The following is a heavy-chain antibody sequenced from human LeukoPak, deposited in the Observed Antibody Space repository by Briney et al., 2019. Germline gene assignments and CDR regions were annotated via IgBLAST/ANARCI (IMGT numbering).Heavy chain of an antibody. V-gene: IGHV4-59*06. Sequence: PSETLSLTCTVSGGSISSYYWSWIRQPPGKGLEWIGYIYYSGSTYYNPSLKSRVTISVDTSKNQFSLKLSSVTAADTAVYYCATLPRCSSTSCPPYYYYGMDVWGQGTTVTVSS. CDR1: GGSISSYY. J-gene: IGHJ6*02. CDR3: ATLPRCSSTSCPPYYYYGMDV. D-gene: IGHD2-2*01. CDR2: IYYSGST.